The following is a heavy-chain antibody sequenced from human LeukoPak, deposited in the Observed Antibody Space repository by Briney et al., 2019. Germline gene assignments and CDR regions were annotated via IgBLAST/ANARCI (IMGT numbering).Heavy chain of an antibody. CDR2: IYYSGST. D-gene: IGHD2-2*02. J-gene: IGHJ4*02. CDR3: ASSYWRVVPAAISFHY. CDR1: GGSINSSSYY. Sequence: SETLSLTCTVSGGSINSSSYYWGWIRQPPGKGLEWIGSIYYSGSTYYNPSLKSRVTISVDTSKNQFSLKLSSVTAADTAVYYCASSYWRVVPAAISFHYWGQGTLVTVSS. V-gene: IGHV4-39*01.